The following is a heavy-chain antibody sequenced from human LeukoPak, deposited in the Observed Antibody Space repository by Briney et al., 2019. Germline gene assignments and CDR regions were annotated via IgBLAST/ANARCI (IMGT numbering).Heavy chain of an antibody. CDR3: ARGYSSSWYEDY. CDR1: GGSFSSGGYY. CDR2: IYYSGST. D-gene: IGHD6-13*01. Sequence: SETLSLTCTVSGGSFSSGGYYWSWIRQHPGKGLEWIGYIYYSGSTYYNPSLKSRVTMSLDTSKNQFSLNLSSVTAADTAVYYCARGYSSSWYEDYWGQGTLVTVSS. V-gene: IGHV4-31*03. J-gene: IGHJ4*02.